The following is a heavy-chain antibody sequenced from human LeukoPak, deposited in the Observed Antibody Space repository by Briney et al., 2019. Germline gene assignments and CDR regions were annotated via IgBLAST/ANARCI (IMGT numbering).Heavy chain of an antibody. Sequence: GGSLRLSCAASGFTFSIYAMHWVRQAPGKGLEWVAVISYDGTNKYYADSVKGRFTISRDNSKNTLYLQMNSLRAEDTAVYYCARPARGSMAAAGTTPPDVWGKGTTVTVSS. J-gene: IGHJ6*04. D-gene: IGHD6-13*01. CDR3: ARPARGSMAAAGTTPPDV. CDR1: GFTFSIYA. V-gene: IGHV3-30*03. CDR2: ISYDGTNK.